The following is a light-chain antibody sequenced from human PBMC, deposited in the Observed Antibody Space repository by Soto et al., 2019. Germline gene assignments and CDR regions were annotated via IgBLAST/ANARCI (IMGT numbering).Light chain of an antibody. CDR2: GVN. Sequence: QSALTQPASVSGSAGQSITISCTGTSSDVGGYKYVSWYQQYPGKAPKIIIYGVNNRPSGVSNRFSGSKSANTASLTISGLQVADEDDYYCSSYTNSRTYVLFGGGTKVTVL. J-gene: IGLJ2*01. V-gene: IGLV2-14*01. CDR1: SSDVGGYKY. CDR3: SSYTNSRTYVL.